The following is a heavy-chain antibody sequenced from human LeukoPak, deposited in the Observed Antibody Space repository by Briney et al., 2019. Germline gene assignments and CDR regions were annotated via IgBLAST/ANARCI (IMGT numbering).Heavy chain of an antibody. CDR3: ARGGLGYCSGGNCPPDY. V-gene: IGHV1-18*01. CDR2: ISAYNGNT. D-gene: IGHD2-15*01. J-gene: IGHJ4*02. Sequence: GASVKVSCKASGYTFTSYGISWVRQAPEQGLEWMGWISAYNGNTNYAQKLQGRVTMTTDTSTTTAYMELRSLTSDDTAVYYCARGGLGYCSGGNCPPDYWGQGTLVTVSS. CDR1: GYTFTSYG.